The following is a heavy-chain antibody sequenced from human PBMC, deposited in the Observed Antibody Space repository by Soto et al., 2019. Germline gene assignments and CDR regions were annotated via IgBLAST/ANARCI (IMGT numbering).Heavy chain of an antibody. D-gene: IGHD6-19*01. CDR2: INSDGSTT. CDR1: GFTFSNHW. J-gene: IGHJ4*02. CDR3: ARGYSSGPDY. V-gene: IGHV3-74*01. Sequence: EVQLVESGGGLVQPGGSLRLSCAASGFTFSNHWMHWVRQAQGKGLVWVSRINSDGSTTTYADSVKGRFTISRHNAKNSMYLQLNCLRAEDTALYYCARGYSSGPDYWGQGTLVTVSS.